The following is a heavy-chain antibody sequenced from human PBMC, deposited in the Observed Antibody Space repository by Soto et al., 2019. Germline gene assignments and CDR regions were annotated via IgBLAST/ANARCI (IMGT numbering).Heavy chain of an antibody. V-gene: IGHV4-61*01. Sequence: PSETLSLTCTVSGGSVSSGSYYWSWIRQPPGKGLEWIGYIYYSGSTNYNPSLKSRVTISVDTSKNQFSLKLSSVTAADTAVYCCARHLYCSGDCYSLPHAGPFYYYGMDVWGQGTTVTVSS. CDR2: IYYSGST. D-gene: IGHD2-21*02. J-gene: IGHJ6*02. CDR3: ARHLYCSGDCYSLPHAGPFYYYGMDV. CDR1: GGSVSSGSYY.